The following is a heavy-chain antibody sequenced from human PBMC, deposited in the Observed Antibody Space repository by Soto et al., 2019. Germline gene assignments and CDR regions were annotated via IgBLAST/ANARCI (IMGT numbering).Heavy chain of an antibody. J-gene: IGHJ4*02. V-gene: IGHV1-8*01. Sequence: ASVKVSCKASGYTFTSYDINWVRQATGQGPEWMGWMNPNTGHTGYAQEFQGRVTMTRDTSMSTAYMELTSLRSEDTAVYYCARVMRHCSRTSCYIMDYWGQGTLVTVSS. CDR3: ARVMRHCSRTSCYIMDY. D-gene: IGHD2-2*01. CDR1: GYTFTSYD. CDR2: MNPNTGHT.